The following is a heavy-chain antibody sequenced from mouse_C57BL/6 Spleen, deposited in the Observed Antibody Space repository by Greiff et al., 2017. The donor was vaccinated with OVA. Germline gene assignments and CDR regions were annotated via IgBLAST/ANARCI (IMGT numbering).Heavy chain of an antibody. CDR1: GYTFTSYW. CDR3: ARPRSSGSDYYAMDY. Sequence: QVQLQQPGAELVKPGASVKLSCKASGYTFTSYWMHWVKQRPGQGLEWIGMIHPNSGSTNYNEKFKSKATLTVDKSSSTAYMQLSSLTSDDSAVYYCARPRSSGSDYYAMDYWGQGTSVTVSS. D-gene: IGHD3-2*02. V-gene: IGHV1-64*01. J-gene: IGHJ4*01. CDR2: IHPNSGST.